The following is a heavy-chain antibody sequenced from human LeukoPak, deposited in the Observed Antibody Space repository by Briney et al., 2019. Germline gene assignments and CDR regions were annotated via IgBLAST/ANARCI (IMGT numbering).Heavy chain of an antibody. CDR3: AAVPYYDSSGYYYFHAFDI. Sequence: SVKVSCNASGFTFTSSAMQWVRQARGQRLEWLGWIAVGSGNTNYAQKFQERVTITRDMSTSTAYMELSSLRSEDTAVYYCAAVPYYDSSGYYYFHAFDIWGQGTMVTVSS. CDR2: IAVGSGNT. D-gene: IGHD3-22*01. J-gene: IGHJ3*02. V-gene: IGHV1-58*02. CDR1: GFTFTSSA.